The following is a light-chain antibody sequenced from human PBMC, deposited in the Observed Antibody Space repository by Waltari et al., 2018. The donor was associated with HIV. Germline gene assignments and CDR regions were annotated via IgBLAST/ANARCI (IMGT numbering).Light chain of an antibody. CDR3: QQSSGVPPYT. Sequence: DIQMTQSPSSLSSSVGDRVTITCRAGQNISNYLNWYQQKAWKAPKLLIYAASSVQSGVPSRFSGSGSVTDFTLTISSLQPEDCATYYCQQSSGVPPYTFGQGTKLELK. J-gene: IGKJ2*01. V-gene: IGKV1-39*01. CDR1: QNISNY. CDR2: AAS.